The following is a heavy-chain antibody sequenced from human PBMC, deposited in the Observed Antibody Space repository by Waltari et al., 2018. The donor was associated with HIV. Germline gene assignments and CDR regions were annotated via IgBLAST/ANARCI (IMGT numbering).Heavy chain of an antibody. V-gene: IGHV1-69*12. Sequence: QVQLVQSGAEVKKPGSSVNVSCKASGGTFSSYAIRWVRQAPGQGLAWMGGIIPIFGTANYAQKFQGRVTITADESTSTAYMELSSLRSEDTAVYYCASARLAYCGGDCYPTLDYWGQGTLVTVSS. CDR3: ASARLAYCGGDCYPTLDY. CDR2: IIPIFGTA. J-gene: IGHJ4*02. D-gene: IGHD2-21*02. CDR1: GGTFSSYA.